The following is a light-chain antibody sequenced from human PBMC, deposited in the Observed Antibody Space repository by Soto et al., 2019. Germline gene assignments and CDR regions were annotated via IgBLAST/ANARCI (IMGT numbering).Light chain of an antibody. CDR1: QTIDSW. Sequence: DIQMTQSPSTLSASVGDRVTITCRASQTIDSWLAWYQQRPGTAPKLLIFDASRLESGVPSRFSGSASGTEFTLTISSLQPDDFATYYCHHYNSYSEAFGQGTKVDI. CDR3: HHYNSYSEA. J-gene: IGKJ1*01. V-gene: IGKV1-5*01. CDR2: DAS.